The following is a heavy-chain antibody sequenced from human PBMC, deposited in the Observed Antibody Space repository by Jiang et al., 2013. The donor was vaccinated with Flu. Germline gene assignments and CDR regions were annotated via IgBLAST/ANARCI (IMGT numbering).Heavy chain of an antibody. J-gene: IGHJ4*02. V-gene: IGHV3-21*01. D-gene: IGHD3-16*02. Sequence: KGLELGLIHYPSSTSHTYYADSVKGRFTISRDNANNSLYLQMNSLRAEDTAVYFCTRGGIITFGGVIVWGQGTLVTVSS. CDR3: TRGGIITFGGVIV. CDR2: YPSSTSHT.